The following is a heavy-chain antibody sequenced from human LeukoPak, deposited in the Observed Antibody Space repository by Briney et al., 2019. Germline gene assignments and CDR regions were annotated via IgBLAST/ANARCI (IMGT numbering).Heavy chain of an antibody. V-gene: IGHV3-23*01. D-gene: IGHD1-26*01. CDR3: ANLIVGAD. Sequence: GGSLRLSCAASGFTVSNYAISWVRQAPGKGLEWVSGISGSGSFTYYADSVKGRFTISRDNSKNTLYLQMNSLRAEDTAVYYCANLIVGADWGQGTQVTVSS. CDR2: ISGSGSFT. J-gene: IGHJ4*02. CDR1: GFTVSNYA.